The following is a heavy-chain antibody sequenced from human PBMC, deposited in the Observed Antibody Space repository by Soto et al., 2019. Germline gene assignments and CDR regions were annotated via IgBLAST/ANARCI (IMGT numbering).Heavy chain of an antibody. Sequence: QVQLVQSGAEVKKPGSSVKVSCKASGGTFSSYAISWVRQAPGQGLEWMGGIIPIFGTANYAQKFQGRVKMTADESTSTAYMELSSLRSEDTAVYYCARHVPAAGYYYDMDGWGQGTTVTLAS. CDR3: ARHVPAAGYYYDMDG. CDR1: GGTFSSYA. J-gene: IGHJ6*02. V-gene: IGHV1-69*12. CDR2: IIPIFGTA. D-gene: IGHD2-2*01.